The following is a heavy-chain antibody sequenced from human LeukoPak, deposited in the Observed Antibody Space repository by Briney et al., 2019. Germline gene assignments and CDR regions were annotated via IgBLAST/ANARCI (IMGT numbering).Heavy chain of an antibody. CDR3: ARGRIAAAGSWFDP. Sequence: ASVKVSCKASGGTFSSYAISWVRQAPGQGLEWMGRIIPIFGIANHAQKFQGRVTITADKSTSTAYMELSSLRSEDTAVYYCARGRIAAAGSWFDPWGQGTLVTVSS. CDR1: GGTFSSYA. D-gene: IGHD6-13*01. J-gene: IGHJ5*02. CDR2: IIPIFGIA. V-gene: IGHV1-69*04.